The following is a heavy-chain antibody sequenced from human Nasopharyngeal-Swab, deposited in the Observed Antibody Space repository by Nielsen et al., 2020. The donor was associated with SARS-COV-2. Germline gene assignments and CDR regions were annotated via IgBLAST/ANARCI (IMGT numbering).Heavy chain of an antibody. Sequence: GSLRLSCAASGFTFSPYRMTWVRQAPGKGLEWVANVKQDGTEKYFVDSVKGRFTISRDNAKNSLYLHMNSLRAEDTAVYYCARDEILDYWGQGTLVTVSS. CDR1: GFTFSPYR. J-gene: IGHJ4*02. CDR2: VKQDGTEK. CDR3: ARDEILDY. V-gene: IGHV3-7*01. D-gene: IGHD2/OR15-2a*01.